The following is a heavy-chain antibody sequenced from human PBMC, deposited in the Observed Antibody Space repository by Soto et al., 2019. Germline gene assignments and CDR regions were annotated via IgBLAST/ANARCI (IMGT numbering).Heavy chain of an antibody. V-gene: IGHV1-46*01. D-gene: IGHD2-15*01. Sequence: QVQLVQSGAEVKKPGASVKVSCKASGYTFTSYYMHWVRQAPGQRLEWMGIINPSGGSTSYAQKFQGCVTMTRDTSTSTVYMELSSLRAEDTAVYYCAREVVVAATPFYYYSYGMDVWGQGTTVTVSS. J-gene: IGHJ6*02. CDR3: AREVVVAATPFYYYSYGMDV. CDR2: INPSGGST. CDR1: GYTFTSYY.